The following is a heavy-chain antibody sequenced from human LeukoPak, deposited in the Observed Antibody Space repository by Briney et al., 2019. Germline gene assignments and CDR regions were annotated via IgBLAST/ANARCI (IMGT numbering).Heavy chain of an antibody. Sequence: ASVKVSCKGSGYTFNDYYIHWVRQAPGKGPEWMGRVDPDDDETVFARKFQDRVTMTADTSIDTGFMELSSLTSEDTAVYYCAISTTMKFSAFDYWGQGTLVTVSS. CDR2: VDPDDDET. D-gene: IGHD3-22*01. CDR3: AISTTMKFSAFDY. CDR1: GYTFNDYY. J-gene: IGHJ4*02. V-gene: IGHV1-69-2*01.